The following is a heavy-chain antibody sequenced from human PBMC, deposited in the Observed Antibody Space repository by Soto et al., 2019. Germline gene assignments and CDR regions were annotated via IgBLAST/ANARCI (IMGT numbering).Heavy chain of an antibody. CDR3: ATCLAATVVTPRLLY. V-gene: IGHV3-23*01. CDR1: GFTVGSYA. CDR2: SSGSGDET. J-gene: IGHJ4*01. Sequence: PGGSLRLSCAASGFTVGSYAMTWVRQAPGKGLEWVSGSSGSGDETYYADSVKGRFTVSRDNPKNTLYLQMNSLRAEDTALYYCATCLAATVVTPRLLYWGHGTLVTVSS. D-gene: IGHD6-25*01.